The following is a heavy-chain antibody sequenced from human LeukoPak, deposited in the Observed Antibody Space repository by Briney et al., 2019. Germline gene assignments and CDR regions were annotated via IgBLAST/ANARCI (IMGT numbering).Heavy chain of an antibody. CDR3: ASKLSHILTGYDY. CDR2: MNPNSGNT. J-gene: IGHJ4*02. V-gene: IGHV1-8*01. D-gene: IGHD3-9*01. CDR1: GYTFTSYD. Sequence: ASVKVSCKASGYTFTSYDINWVRQATGQGLEWMGWMNPNSGNTGYAQKFQGRVTMTRDTSTSTAYMELSSLRSEDSAVYYCASKLSHILTGYDYWGQGTLVTVSS.